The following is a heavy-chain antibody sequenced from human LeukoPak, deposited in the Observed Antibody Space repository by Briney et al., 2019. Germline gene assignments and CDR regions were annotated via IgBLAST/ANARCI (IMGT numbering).Heavy chain of an antibody. CDR2: INWNGRST. J-gene: IGHJ6*02. CDR3: ARDVTRTGYYYYGMDV. D-gene: IGHD2/OR15-2a*01. V-gene: IGHV3-20*01. Sequence: GGSLRLSCAASGFTFDDYGTSWVRQAPGKGLEWVSGINWNGRSTGYADSVKGRFTISRDNAKNSLYLQMNSLRAEDTASYHCARDVTRTGYYYYGMDVWGQGTTVTVSS. CDR1: GFTFDDYG.